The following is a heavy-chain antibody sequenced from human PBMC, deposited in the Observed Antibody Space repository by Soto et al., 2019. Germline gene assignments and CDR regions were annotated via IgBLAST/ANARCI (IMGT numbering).Heavy chain of an antibody. V-gene: IGHV2-5*02. J-gene: IGHJ4*02. Sequence: QITLKESGPPLVRPTQTLTLTCTFSGFSLSTTGVGVCWIRQPPGKALEWLALIYWDDDKGYSPSLKSRLTITKDTSKNEVILTMTHMDPVDTATYYCAQRFRDYGLGRERADYFDSWGQGTLLTVSS. D-gene: IGHD3-10*01. CDR3: AQRFRDYGLGRERADYFDS. CDR1: GFSLSTTGVG. CDR2: IYWDDDK.